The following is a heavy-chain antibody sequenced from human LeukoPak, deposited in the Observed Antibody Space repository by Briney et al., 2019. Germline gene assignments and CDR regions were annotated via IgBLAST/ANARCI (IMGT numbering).Heavy chain of an antibody. CDR3: AKRRYTSSSCCLDY. D-gene: IGHD2-2*01. J-gene: IGHJ4*02. Sequence: GGSLRLSCAASGFTFSSYAMSWVRQAPGKGLEWVSAITGGGDVTYHADSVKGRFTISRDNSKNTVYLQMNSLRVEDTAVYYCAKRRYTSSSCCLDYWGQGTLVTASS. V-gene: IGHV3-23*01. CDR2: ITGGGDVT. CDR1: GFTFSSYA.